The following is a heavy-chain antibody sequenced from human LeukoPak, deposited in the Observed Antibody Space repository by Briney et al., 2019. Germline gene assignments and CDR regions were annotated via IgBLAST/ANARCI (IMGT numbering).Heavy chain of an antibody. CDR3: AKALTLYIAVAGGTGMDV. CDR2: ISGSGGST. Sequence: GGSLRLSCAASGFTFSNYAMSWVRQAPGKGLEWVSAISGSGGSTYYADSVKGRFTISRDNSKNTLYLQMNSLRAEDTAVYYCAKALTLYIAVAGGTGMDVWGQGTTVTVSS. V-gene: IGHV3-23*01. D-gene: IGHD6-19*01. CDR1: GFTFSNYA. J-gene: IGHJ6*02.